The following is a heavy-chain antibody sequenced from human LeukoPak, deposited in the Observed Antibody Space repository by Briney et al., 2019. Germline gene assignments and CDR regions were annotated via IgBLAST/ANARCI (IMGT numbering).Heavy chain of an antibody. CDR3: AGFCSGGCSSSYSIDH. Sequence: GGSLRLSCAASGFTLSSYWMHWVRQAPGKGLVWVSRIESDGSSTSYADSVKGRFTISRDNAKNTLYLQMNSRRAEDTAVYYCAGFCSGGCSSSYSIDHGGQGTLVTV. D-gene: IGHD2-15*01. J-gene: IGHJ4*02. CDR2: IESDGSST. CDR1: GFTLSSYW. V-gene: IGHV3-74*01.